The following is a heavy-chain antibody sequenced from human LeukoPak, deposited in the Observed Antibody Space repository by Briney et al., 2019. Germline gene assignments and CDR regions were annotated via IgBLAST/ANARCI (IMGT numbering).Heavy chain of an antibody. CDR2: INPNSGGT. CDR1: GYTFTGYY. CDR3: ARIPIVVVPAAQGDNWFDP. D-gene: IGHD2-2*01. J-gene: IGHJ5*02. Sequence: ASVKVSCKASGYTFTGYYMHWVRQAPGQGLEWMGLINPNSGGTNYAQKFQGRVTMTRDTSISTAYMELSRLRSDDTAVYYCARIPIVVVPAAQGDNWFDPWGQGTLVTVSS. V-gene: IGHV1-2*02.